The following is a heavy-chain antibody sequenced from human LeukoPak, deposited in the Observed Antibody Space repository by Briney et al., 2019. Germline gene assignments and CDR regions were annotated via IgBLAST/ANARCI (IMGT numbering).Heavy chain of an antibody. D-gene: IGHD2-2*01. CDR3: ARDRWDRGIVVVPADTLY. CDR1: GFNFIEYG. J-gene: IGHJ4*02. Sequence: GGSLRLSCTGSGFNFIEYGINWVRQAPGKGLEWVSYISSSGSTIYYADSVKGRFTISRDNAKNSLYLQMNSLRAEDTAVYYCARDRWDRGIVVVPADTLYWGQGTLVTVSS. V-gene: IGHV3-11*01. CDR2: ISSSGSTI.